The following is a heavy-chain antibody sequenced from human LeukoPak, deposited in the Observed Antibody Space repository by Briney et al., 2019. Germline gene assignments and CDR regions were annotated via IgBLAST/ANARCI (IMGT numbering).Heavy chain of an antibody. CDR2: ISSSSTI. J-gene: IGHJ4*02. CDR3: ARAPYSSGWYRGDNDY. Sequence: GGSLRLSCAASGFTFSRYSMNWVRQAPGKGLEWVSYISSSSTIYYADSVKGRFTISRDNAKNSLYLQMNSRRAEDTAVYYCARAPYSSGWYRGDNDYWGQGTLVTVSS. V-gene: IGHV3-48*01. CDR1: GFTFSRYS. D-gene: IGHD6-19*01.